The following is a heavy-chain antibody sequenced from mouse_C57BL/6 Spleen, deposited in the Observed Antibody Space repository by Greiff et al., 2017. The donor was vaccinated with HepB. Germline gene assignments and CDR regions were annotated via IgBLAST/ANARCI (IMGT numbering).Heavy chain of an antibody. CDR2: IHPISGST. Sequence: VQLQQPGAELVKPGASVKLSCKASGYTFTSYWMHWVKQRPGQGLEWIGMIHPISGSTNYNEKFKSKATLTVDKPSSTAYMQLSSLTSEDSAVYYCARYYYGSSCFDYWGQGTLVTVSA. V-gene: IGHV1-64*01. J-gene: IGHJ3*01. CDR1: GYTFTSYW. CDR3: ARYYYGSSCFDY. D-gene: IGHD1-1*01.